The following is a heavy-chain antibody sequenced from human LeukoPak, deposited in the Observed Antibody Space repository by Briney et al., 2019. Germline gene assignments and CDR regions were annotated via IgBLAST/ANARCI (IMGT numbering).Heavy chain of an antibody. J-gene: IGHJ4*02. CDR1: GFTFSSYS. CDR3: AKAYYYDSSGYPLDY. Sequence: GGSLRLSCAASGFTFSSYSMNWVRQAPGKGLEWVSSISSSSSYIYYADSVKGRFTISRDNAKNSLYLQMNSLRAEDTAVYYCAKAYYYDSSGYPLDYWGQGTLVTVSS. V-gene: IGHV3-21*04. CDR2: ISSSSSYI. D-gene: IGHD3-22*01.